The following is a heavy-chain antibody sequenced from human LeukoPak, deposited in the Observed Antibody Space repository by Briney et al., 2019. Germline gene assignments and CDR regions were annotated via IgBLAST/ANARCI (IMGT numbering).Heavy chain of an antibody. CDR2: ISDSGDRT. V-gene: IGHV3-23*01. CDR3: AGRVGETTGKTFDP. J-gene: IGHJ5*02. D-gene: IGHD1-26*01. CDR1: GFTFTSHF. Sequence: TGGSLRLSCAASGFTFTSHFMSWFRQAPGKGLEWIAAISDSGDRTVSVDSVKGRFTISRDNFNNILYLQMNSLGAGDTVVYYCAGRVGETTGKTFDPWGQGTLVTVSS.